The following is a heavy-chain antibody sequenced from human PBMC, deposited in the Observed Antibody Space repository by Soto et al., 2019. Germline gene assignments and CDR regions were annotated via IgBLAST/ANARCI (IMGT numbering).Heavy chain of an antibody. CDR2: IYYSGST. V-gene: IGHV4-39*01. D-gene: IGHD3-9*01. CDR1: GGSISSSSYY. J-gene: IGHJ6*02. Sequence: SETLSLTCTVSGGSISSSSYYWGWIRQPPGKGLERIGSIYYSGSTYYNPSLKSRVTISVDTSKNQFSLKLSSVTAADTAVYYCARTKPSYYDILTGYFEYYYYGMDVWGQGTTVTVSS. CDR3: ARTKPSYYDILTGYFEYYYYGMDV.